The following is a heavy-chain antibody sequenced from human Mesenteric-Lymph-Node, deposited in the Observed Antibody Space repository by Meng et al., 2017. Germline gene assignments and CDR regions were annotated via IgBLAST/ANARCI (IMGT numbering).Heavy chain of an antibody. CDR2: IYYSGST. J-gene: IGHJ6*02. CDR3: ARGVVVVAAPPGSGYYYGMDV. Sequence: SETLSLTRTVSGGSVSSGSYYWSWIRQPPGKGLEWIGYIYYSGSTNYNPSLKSRVTISVDTSKNQFSLKLSSVAAADTAVYYCARGVVVVAAPPGSGYYYGMDVWGQGTTVTVSS. D-gene: IGHD2-15*01. CDR1: GGSVSSGSYY. V-gene: IGHV4-61*01.